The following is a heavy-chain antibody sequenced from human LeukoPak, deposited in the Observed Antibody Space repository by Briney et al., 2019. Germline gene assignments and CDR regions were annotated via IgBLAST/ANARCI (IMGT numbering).Heavy chain of an antibody. V-gene: IGHV4-61*02. CDR1: GDSITSGRYY. Sequence: PSETLSLTCTVSGDSITSGRYYWSWIRQPAGKELEWIGRIYSSGNTDYHPYIVSLKSRVTISLDTSKNQFSLKMSSVTAADTAVYFCAGGGHGYTNKWYAVSFDFWGQGTLVSVSS. CDR3: AGGGHGYTNKWYAVSFDF. J-gene: IGHJ4*02. CDR2: IYSSGNT. D-gene: IGHD6-13*01.